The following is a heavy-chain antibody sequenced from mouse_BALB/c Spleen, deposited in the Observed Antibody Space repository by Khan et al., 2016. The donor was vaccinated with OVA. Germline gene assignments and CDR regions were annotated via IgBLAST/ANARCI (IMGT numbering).Heavy chain of an antibody. J-gene: IGHJ3*01. D-gene: IGHD2-1*01. CDR2: IDPSTGYT. CDR1: GYTFTTYW. CDR3: ARIGLYGIFAY. Sequence: QVQLKQSGAELAKPGASVKMSCKASGYTFTTYWMYWVKQRPGQGLEWIGYIDPSTGYTEYNQKFKDKATLTTDKSSSTAYMQLSSLTSEDSAVYYCARIGLYGIFAYGGQGTLVTVSA. V-gene: IGHV1-7*01.